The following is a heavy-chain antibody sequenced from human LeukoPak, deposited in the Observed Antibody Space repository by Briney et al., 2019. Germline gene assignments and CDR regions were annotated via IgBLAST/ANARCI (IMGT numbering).Heavy chain of an antibody. J-gene: IGHJ3*02. CDR1: GFTFSSYS. D-gene: IGHD3-3*01. Sequence: GGSLRLSCAASGFTFSSYSMNWVRQAPGKGLEWVSSISSSSSYIYYADSVKGRFTISRDNAKNSLYLQMNSLRAEDTAVYYCASLRFLEWLPEGAFDIWGQGTMVTVSS. V-gene: IGHV3-21*01. CDR3: ASLRFLEWLPEGAFDI. CDR2: ISSSSSYI.